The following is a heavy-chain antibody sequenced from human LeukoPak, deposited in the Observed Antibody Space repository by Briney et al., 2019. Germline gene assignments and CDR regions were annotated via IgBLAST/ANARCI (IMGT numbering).Heavy chain of an antibody. CDR3: ARGGGMGHYYYYMDV. V-gene: IGHV4-39*07. CDR2: SYYSGST. D-gene: IGHD5-24*01. Sequence: PSETPSLTCSVSGGSISSSCYYWGWLRSPPGKGLGLNGSSYYSGSTNYNPSLKSRVTISVDTSKNQFSLKLSSVTAADTAVYSCARGGGMGHYYYYMDVWGKGTTVTISS. CDR1: GGSISSSCYY. J-gene: IGHJ6*03.